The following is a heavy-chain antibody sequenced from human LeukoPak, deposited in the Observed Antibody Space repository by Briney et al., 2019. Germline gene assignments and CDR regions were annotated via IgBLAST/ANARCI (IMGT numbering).Heavy chain of an antibody. J-gene: IGHJ6*03. CDR1: GFTFSNAW. D-gene: IGHD5-18*01. Sequence: GGSLRLSCAASGFTFSNAWMSWVRQAPGEGLEWVGRIKSKTDGGTTDYAAPVKGRFTISRDDSKNTLYLQMNSLRAEDTAVYYCARDQTWIQLWLATYYYYYYMDVWGKGTTVTVSS. CDR2: IKSKTDGGTT. V-gene: IGHV3-15*01. CDR3: ARDQTWIQLWLATYYYYYYMDV.